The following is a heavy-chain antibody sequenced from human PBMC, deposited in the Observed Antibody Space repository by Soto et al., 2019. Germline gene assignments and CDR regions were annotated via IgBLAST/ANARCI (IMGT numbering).Heavy chain of an antibody. CDR3: ARAFSSSWSLDY. CDR1: GYTFTSYA. V-gene: IGHV1-3*01. D-gene: IGHD6-13*01. CDR2: INAGNGNT. J-gene: IGHJ4*02. Sequence: QVQLVQSGAEVKKPGASVKVSCKASGYTFTSYAMHWVRQAPGQRLEWMGWINAGNGNTKYSQKFQGRVTITRDTSASTAYMELSSLRSEDTAVYYCARAFSSSWSLDYWGQGTLVTVSS.